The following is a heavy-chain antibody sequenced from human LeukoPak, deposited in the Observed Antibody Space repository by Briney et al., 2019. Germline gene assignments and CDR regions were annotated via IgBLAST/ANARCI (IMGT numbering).Heavy chain of an antibody. Sequence: ASVKVSCKAYGYTFMSHGISWVRQAPGQGLEWMGWISGSSSNTNYAQELQGRVTMTTDTSTCTAYMELRSLTSDDTAVYYCARRLPPDAFDIWGQGTLVTVSS. J-gene: IGHJ3*02. CDR1: GYTFMSHG. D-gene: IGHD5-12*01. V-gene: IGHV1-18*01. CDR2: ISGSSSNT. CDR3: ARRLPPDAFDI.